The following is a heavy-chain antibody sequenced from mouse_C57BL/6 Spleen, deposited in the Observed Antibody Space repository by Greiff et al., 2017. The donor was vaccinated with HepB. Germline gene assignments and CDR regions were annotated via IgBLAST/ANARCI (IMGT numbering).Heavy chain of an antibody. Sequence: DVKLQESGEGLVKPGGSLKLSCAASGFTFSSYAMSWVRQTPEKRLEWVAYISSGGDYIYYAVTVKGRFTISRDNARNTLYLQMSSLKSEDTAMYYCTREKGSSWYFDVWGTGTTVTVSS. D-gene: IGHD1-1*01. CDR3: TREKGSSWYFDV. CDR2: ISSGGDYI. V-gene: IGHV5-9-1*02. J-gene: IGHJ1*03. CDR1: GFTFSSYA.